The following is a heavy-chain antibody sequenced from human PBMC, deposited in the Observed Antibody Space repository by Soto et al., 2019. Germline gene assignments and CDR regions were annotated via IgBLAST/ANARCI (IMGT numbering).Heavy chain of an antibody. D-gene: IGHD3-9*01. CDR3: ARALILTGYYIHDAFDI. J-gene: IGHJ3*02. CDR2: IYYSGST. V-gene: IGHV4-59*01. Sequence: ETLSLTCTVSGGTISRYYWSWIRQPPGKGLEWIGYIYYSGSTNYNPSLKSRVTISVDTSKNQFSLKLSSVTAADTAVYYCARALILTGYYIHDAFDIWGQGTMVTVS. CDR1: GGTISRYY.